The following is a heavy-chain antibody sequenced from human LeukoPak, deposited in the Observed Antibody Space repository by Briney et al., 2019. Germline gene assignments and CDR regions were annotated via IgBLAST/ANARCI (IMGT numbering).Heavy chain of an antibody. Sequence: GGSLRLSCAASGFIFSDYGMHWVRQAPGKGLEWVAVISYDGSNKYYADSVKGRFTISRDNSKNTLYLQMNSLRAEDTAVYYCAKVGSADYGDYNFDYWGQGTLVTVSS. D-gene: IGHD4-17*01. CDR2: ISYDGSNK. V-gene: IGHV3-30*18. CDR3: AKVGSADYGDYNFDY. J-gene: IGHJ4*02. CDR1: GFIFSDYG.